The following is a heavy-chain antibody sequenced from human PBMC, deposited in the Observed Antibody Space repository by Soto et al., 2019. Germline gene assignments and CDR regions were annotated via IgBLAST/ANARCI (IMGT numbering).Heavy chain of an antibody. J-gene: IGHJ6*02. CDR1: ANSISSADYY. CDR3: ARDLWVEPELYYYGMDV. Sequence: SQTLSLTCTLSANSISSADYYWSWIRQTPGKGLEWIGHIFYSGTTYYNPSLKSRLTISVDTSKNHFSLRLTSVTAADTAVYYCARDLWVEPELYYYGMDVWGQGTTVTVSS. V-gene: IGHV4-30-4*01. D-gene: IGHD1-1*01. CDR2: IFYSGTT.